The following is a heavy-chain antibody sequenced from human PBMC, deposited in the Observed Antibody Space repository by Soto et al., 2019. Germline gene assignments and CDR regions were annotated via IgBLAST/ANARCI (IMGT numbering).Heavy chain of an antibody. J-gene: IGHJ1*01. CDR1: GFMFSAYT. CDR2: ISGDSSYI. D-gene: IGHD3-16*01. V-gene: IGHV3-21*06. CDR3: ATPYYFNH. Sequence: PGGSLRLSCAASGFMFSAYTMNWVRQAPGKGLGWLSSISGDSSYIDYADPLRGRFTVSRDNARNSLYLQIDSLGVEDTAVYYCATPYYFNHWGPGTLVTVSS.